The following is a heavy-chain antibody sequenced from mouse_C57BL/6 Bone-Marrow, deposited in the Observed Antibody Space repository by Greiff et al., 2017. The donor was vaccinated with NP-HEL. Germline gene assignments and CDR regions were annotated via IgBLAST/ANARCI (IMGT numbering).Heavy chain of an antibody. V-gene: IGHV1-81*01. CDR3: ARGPVVATDFDY. J-gene: IGHJ2*01. CDR2: IYPRSGNT. D-gene: IGHD1-1*01. Sequence: VQLQQSGAELARPGASVKLSCKASGYTFTSYGISWVKQRTGQGLEWIGEIYPRSGNTYYNEKFKGKATLTADKSSSTAYMELRSLTSEDSAVYSCARGPVVATDFDYWGQGTTLTVSS. CDR1: GYTFTSYG.